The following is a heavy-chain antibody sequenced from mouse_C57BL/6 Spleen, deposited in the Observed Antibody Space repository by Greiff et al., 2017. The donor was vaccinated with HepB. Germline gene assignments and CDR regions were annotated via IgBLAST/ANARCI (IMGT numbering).Heavy chain of an antibody. CDR3: ARSGYGSSYDMVN. Sequence: VQLQQSGAELARPGASVKLSCKASGYTFTSYGISWVKQRTGQGLEWTGEIYPRSGNTYYNEKFKGKATLTADKSSSTAYMELRSLTSGDSAVDFGARSGYGSSYDMVNWDQGASVTDSS. V-gene: IGHV1-81*01. CDR2: IYPRSGNT. CDR1: GYTFTSYG. D-gene: IGHD1-1*01. J-gene: IGHJ4*01.